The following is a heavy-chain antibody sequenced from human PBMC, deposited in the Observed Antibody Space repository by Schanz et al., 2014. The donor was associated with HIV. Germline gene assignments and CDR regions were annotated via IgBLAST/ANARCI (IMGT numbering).Heavy chain of an antibody. CDR2: IWYDGSNK. J-gene: IGHJ4*02. V-gene: IGHV3-30*02. CDR1: GFTFSIYG. D-gene: IGHD3-10*01. CDR3: AKAGLFFGQLWLGFFDY. Sequence: QVQLVESGGGVVQPGGSLRLSCAASGFTFSIYGIHWVRQAPGKGLEWLALIWYDGSNKIYADSVKGRFTISRDNSKNTLDLQMNNLKPEDTAVYYCAKAGLFFGQLWLGFFDYWGQGAQVTVSS.